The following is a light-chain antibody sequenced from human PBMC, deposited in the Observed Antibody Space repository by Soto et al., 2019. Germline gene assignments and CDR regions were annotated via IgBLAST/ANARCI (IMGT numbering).Light chain of an antibody. Sequence: QSALTQPASVSGSPGQSITISCTGTSSDVGAYNYVSWYQQHPGKAPKLIIYEVSNRPSGISNRFSGSKSGNTASLTISGLQAEDEADYYCNSCTDTTSLIFGGGTKVTVL. J-gene: IGLJ2*01. CDR2: EVS. CDR3: NSCTDTTSLI. V-gene: IGLV2-14*01. CDR1: SSDVGAYNY.